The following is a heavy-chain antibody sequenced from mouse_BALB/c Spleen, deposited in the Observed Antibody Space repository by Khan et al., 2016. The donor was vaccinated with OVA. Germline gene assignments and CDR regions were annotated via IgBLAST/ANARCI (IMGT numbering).Heavy chain of an antibody. Sequence: QVQLKQSGAELVKPGASVKLSCKASGYTFSSYYIYWVKQRPGQGLEWIGGINPNNGGPNFNDKFKTKATLTVDKSSSTAYIHLSNLTSEDSVVYYCTRSGYGNPFAFWGQGTLVTVSP. D-gene: IGHD2-10*02. J-gene: IGHJ3*01. V-gene: IGHV1S81*02. CDR1: GYTFSSYY. CDR3: TRSGYGNPFAF. CDR2: INPNNGGP.